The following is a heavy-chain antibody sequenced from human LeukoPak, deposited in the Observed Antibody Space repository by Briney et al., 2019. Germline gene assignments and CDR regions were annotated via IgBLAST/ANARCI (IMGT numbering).Heavy chain of an antibody. CDR2: IIPIFGTA. CDR3: APDGSGSYIAY. V-gene: IGHV1-69*06. CDR1: GGTFSSYA. J-gene: IGHJ4*02. Sequence: GSSVKVSCKASGGTFSSYAISWVRQAPAQGLEWMGGIIPIFGTANYAQKFQGRVTITADKSTSTAYMELSSLRSEDTAVYYCAPDGSGSYIAYWGQGTLVTVSS. D-gene: IGHD3-10*01.